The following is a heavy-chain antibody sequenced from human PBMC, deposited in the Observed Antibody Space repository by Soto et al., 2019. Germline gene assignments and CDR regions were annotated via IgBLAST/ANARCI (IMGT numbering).Heavy chain of an antibody. Sequence: QVQLQESGPGLVKPSQTLPLSCAVSGDSISSGRYYWTWIRHHTGEGVEWIGYISNSCNTYYNPSLKSGVTISLDTSNHQFSLQLNSVTDADTAVYYCGGTVTGSSSVDRWGQVTLVTASS. CDR2: ISNSCNT. CDR3: GGTVTGSSSVDR. V-gene: IGHV4-31*11. D-gene: IGHD3-9*01. J-gene: IGHJ5*02. CDR1: GDSISSGRYY.